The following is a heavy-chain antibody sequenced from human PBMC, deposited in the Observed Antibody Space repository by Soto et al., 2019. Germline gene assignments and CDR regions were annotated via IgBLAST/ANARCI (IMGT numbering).Heavy chain of an antibody. J-gene: IGHJ5*02. CDR1: GGSFIGYY. CDR2: INHSGST. CDR3: ARSSRRAAAGSWFDP. D-gene: IGHD6-13*01. V-gene: IGHV4-34*01. Sequence: PSETLSHTCAVYGGSFIGYYWSWIRQPPGKGLEWIGEINHSGSTNYNPSLKSRVTISVDTSKNQFSLKLSSVTAADTAVYYCARSSRRAAAGSWFDPWGQGTLVTVSS.